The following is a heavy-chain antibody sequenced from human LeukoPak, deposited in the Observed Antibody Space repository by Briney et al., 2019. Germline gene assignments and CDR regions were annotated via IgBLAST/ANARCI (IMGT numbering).Heavy chain of an antibody. Sequence: SVKVSCKASGGTFSSYAISWVRQAPGQGLEWMGRIIPIFGTANSAQKFQGRVTITPDEYTSTAYMEMSRMRSEDTAVYYCARDDDYGGHLDYWGQGTLVTVTS. CDR1: GGTFSSYA. CDR3: ARDDDYGGHLDY. CDR2: IIPIFGTA. V-gene: IGHV1-69*15. J-gene: IGHJ4*02. D-gene: IGHD4/OR15-4a*01.